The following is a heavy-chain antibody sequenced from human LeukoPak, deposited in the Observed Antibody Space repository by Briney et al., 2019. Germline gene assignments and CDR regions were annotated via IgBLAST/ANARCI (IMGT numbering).Heavy chain of an antibody. V-gene: IGHV1-18*01. D-gene: IGHD4-17*01. CDR3: ARVTQTDYDFDY. J-gene: IGHJ4*02. CDR2: ISAYNGNT. CDR1: GYTFTSYG. Sequence: ASVRVSCTASGYTFTSYGISWVRQAPGQGLEWMGWISAYNGNTNYAHTLKGRFTMTTDTSTSTAYMEMRSLRSDDTAVYYCARVTQTDYDFDYWGQGTLVTVSS.